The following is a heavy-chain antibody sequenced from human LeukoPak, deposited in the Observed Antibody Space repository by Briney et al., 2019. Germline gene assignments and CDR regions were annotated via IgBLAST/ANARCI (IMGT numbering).Heavy chain of an antibody. CDR2: INPSGGST. D-gene: IGHD5-24*01. J-gene: IGHJ4*02. CDR1: GYTFTSYY. V-gene: IGHV1-46*01. CDR3: ARAHGYNKDIDY. Sequence: ASVKVSCKASGYTFTSYYMHWVRQAPGQGLEWMGIINPSGGSTSYAQKFQGRVTMTRDMSTSTVYMELSRLRSDDTAVYYCARAHGYNKDIDYWGQGTLVTVSS.